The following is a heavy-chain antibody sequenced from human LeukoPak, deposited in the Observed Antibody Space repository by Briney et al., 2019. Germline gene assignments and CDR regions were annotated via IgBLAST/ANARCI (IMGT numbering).Heavy chain of an antibody. CDR1: GFTFGEHG. CDR3: ASSHFPAAGDY. V-gene: IGHV3-49*03. J-gene: IGHJ4*02. CDR2: IRSKTYGGTT. D-gene: IGHD6-13*01. Sequence: GGSLRLSCSASGFTFGEHGMSWFRQAPGKGLDWVGFIRSKTYGGTTEHAASVKGRFTVSRDDSKSIAYLQMNSLKTEDTAIYYCASSHFPAAGDYWGQGTLVTVSS.